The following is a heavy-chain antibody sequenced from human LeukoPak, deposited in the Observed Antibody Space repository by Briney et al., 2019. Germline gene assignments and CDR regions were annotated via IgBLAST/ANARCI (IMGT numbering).Heavy chain of an antibody. J-gene: IGHJ3*02. CDR1: GGSISSGGYY. D-gene: IGHD3-16*02. Sequence: SETLSLTCTVSGGSISSGGYYWSWIRQYPGKGLEWIGYIYYSGSTNYNPSLKSRVTISVDTSKNQFSLKLSSVTAADTAVYYCARSVIPGDAFDIWGQGTMVTVSS. CDR2: IYYSGST. V-gene: IGHV4-61*08. CDR3: ARSVIPGDAFDI.